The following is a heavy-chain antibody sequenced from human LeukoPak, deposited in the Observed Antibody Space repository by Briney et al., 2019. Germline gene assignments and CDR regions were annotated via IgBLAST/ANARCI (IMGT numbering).Heavy chain of an antibody. D-gene: IGHD2-15*01. CDR3: VREGRSIAVWCSGGSCYDFDY. J-gene: IGHJ4*02. Sequence: GGSLRLSCAASGFTFNTYNMNWVRQAPGKGLEWVSSISSSKTDIYYADSVRGRFTISRDNVENSLCLQMNSLRAEDTAVYYCVREGRSIAVWCSGGSCYDFDYWGQGTLVTVSS. CDR2: ISSSKTDI. CDR1: GFTFNTYN. V-gene: IGHV3-21*01.